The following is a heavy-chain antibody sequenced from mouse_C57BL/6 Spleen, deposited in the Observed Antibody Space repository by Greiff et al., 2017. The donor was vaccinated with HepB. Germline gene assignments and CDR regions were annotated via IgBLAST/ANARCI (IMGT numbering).Heavy chain of an antibody. V-gene: IGHV1-81*01. CDR1: GYTFTSYG. CDR2: IYPRSGNT. CDR3: ARGEDKLGRFAY. J-gene: IGHJ3*01. Sequence: QVQLKESGAELARPGASVKLSCKASGYTFTSYGISWVKQRTGQGLEWIGEIYPRSGNTYYNEKFKGKATLTADKSSSTAYMELRSLTSEDSAVYFCARGEDKLGRFAYWGQGTLVTVSA. D-gene: IGHD4-1*01.